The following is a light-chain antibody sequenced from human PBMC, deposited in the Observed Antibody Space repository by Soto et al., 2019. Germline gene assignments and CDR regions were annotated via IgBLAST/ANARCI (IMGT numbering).Light chain of an antibody. V-gene: IGKV3-11*01. J-gene: IGKJ5*01. CDR3: QQRNIWPPVT. CDR1: QTVFSNY. CDR2: GAF. Sequence: EIVLTQSPGTLSLYPGERATLSCRATQTVFSNYIGWYQQKPGQAPRLXVYGAFNRATGIPARFSGSGSGTDLTLTISSLEPEDSAIYYCQQRNIWPPVTFGQGTRLEI.